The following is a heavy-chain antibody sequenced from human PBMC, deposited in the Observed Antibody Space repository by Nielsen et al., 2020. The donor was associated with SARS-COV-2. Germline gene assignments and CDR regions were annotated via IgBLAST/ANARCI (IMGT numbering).Heavy chain of an antibody. CDR2: ISWNSGSI. J-gene: IGHJ4*02. D-gene: IGHD4/OR15-4a*01. Sequence: SLKISCAASGFTFDDYAMHWVRQAPGKGLEWVSGISWNSGSIGYADSVKGRFTISRDNSKNTLYVQMNSLRGEDTAVYYCAKEVPSSWCLDHWGQGTLVTVSS. CDR3: AKEVPSSWCLDH. CDR1: GFTFDDYA. V-gene: IGHV3-9*01.